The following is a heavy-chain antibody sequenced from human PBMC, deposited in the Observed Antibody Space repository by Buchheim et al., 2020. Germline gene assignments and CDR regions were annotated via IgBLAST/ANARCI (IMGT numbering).Heavy chain of an antibody. CDR2: IKQDGSEK. Sequence: EVQLVESGGGLVQPGGSLRLSCAASGFTFSSYWMSWVRQAPGKGLEWVATIKQDGSEKYYVDSVKGRFTISRDNAKNTLYLQIYSVRAEDTAMYYCVRWARYCDSSGYYDYWCQGTL. D-gene: IGHD3-22*01. CDR3: VRWARYCDSSGYYDY. V-gene: IGHV3-7*01. J-gene: IGHJ4*02. CDR1: GFTFSSYW.